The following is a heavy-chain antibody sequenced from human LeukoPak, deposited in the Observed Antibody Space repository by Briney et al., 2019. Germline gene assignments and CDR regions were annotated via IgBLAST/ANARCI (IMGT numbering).Heavy chain of an antibody. CDR2: IKEDGGDQ. V-gene: IGHV3-7*01. D-gene: IGHD2/OR15-2a*01. J-gene: IGHJ3*02. CDR1: GLTVTNAW. CDR3: ARGPIWTDAFDM. Sequence: PGGSLRLSCAASGLTVTNAWMHWFRQAPGKGLEWVANIKEDGGDQYYVDSVKGRFTISRDNAKNSVYLQMNSLRVEDTAVYYCARGPIWTDAFDMWGQGTMVTVSS.